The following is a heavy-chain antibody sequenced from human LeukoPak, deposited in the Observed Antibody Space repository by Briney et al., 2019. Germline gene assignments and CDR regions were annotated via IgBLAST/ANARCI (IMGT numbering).Heavy chain of an antibody. CDR3: ARGPNSSSWGMIGFDI. D-gene: IGHD6-13*01. CDR2: IYYSGST. CDR1: GGSISSYY. V-gene: IGHV4-59*12. J-gene: IGHJ3*02. Sequence: SETLSLTCTVSGGSISSYYWSWIRQPPGKGLEWIGYIYYSGSTNYNPSLKSRVTISVDTSKNQFSLKLSSVTAADTAVYYCARGPNSSSWGMIGFDIWGQGTMVTVSS.